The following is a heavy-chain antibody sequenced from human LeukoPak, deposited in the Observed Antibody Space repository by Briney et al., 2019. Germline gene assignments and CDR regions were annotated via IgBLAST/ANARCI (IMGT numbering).Heavy chain of an antibody. D-gene: IGHD6-13*01. Sequence: ASVKVSCKASGYTLTSYYMNWVRQATGQGLEWMGWMNPNSGNTGYAQKFQGRVTMTRNTSISTAYMELSSLRSEDTAVYYCARCGYSSSWYPYYYYGMDVWGQGTTVTVSS. CDR1: GYTLTSYY. CDR2: MNPNSGNT. V-gene: IGHV1-8*02. CDR3: ARCGYSSSWYPYYYYGMDV. J-gene: IGHJ6*02.